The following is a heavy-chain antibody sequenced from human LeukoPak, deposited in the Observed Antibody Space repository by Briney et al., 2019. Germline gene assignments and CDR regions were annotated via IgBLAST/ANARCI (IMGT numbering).Heavy chain of an antibody. CDR3: ARELRDYYGSGGYYTQSYYYYGMDV. D-gene: IGHD3-10*01. V-gene: IGHV7-4-1*02. CDR2: INTNTGNP. Sequence: ASVKVSCKASGYTFSSYTINWVRQAPGQGLEWMGWINTNTGNPTYAQGFTGRFVFSLDTSVSTAYLQISSLKAEDTAVYYCARELRDYYGSGGYYTQSYYYYGMDVWGQGTTVTVSS. CDR1: GYTFSSYT. J-gene: IGHJ6*02.